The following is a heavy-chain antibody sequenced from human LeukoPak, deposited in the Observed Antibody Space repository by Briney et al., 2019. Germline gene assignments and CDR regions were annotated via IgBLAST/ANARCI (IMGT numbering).Heavy chain of an antibody. CDR2: ISAHNGNT. Sequence: ASGKVSCKASGYTFTTHGIAWVRQAPGQGLELMGWISAHNGNTNYAQSLQGRVTMTTDTSTNTAYMELRSLRSDDTAVYYCARDGYFDLWGRGTLVTVSS. CDR3: ARDGYFDL. J-gene: IGHJ2*01. CDR1: GYTFTTHG. V-gene: IGHV1-18*01.